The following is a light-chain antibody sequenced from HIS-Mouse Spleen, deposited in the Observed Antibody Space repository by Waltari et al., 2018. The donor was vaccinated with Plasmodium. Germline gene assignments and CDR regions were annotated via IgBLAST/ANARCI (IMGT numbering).Light chain of an antibody. V-gene: IGKV3-15*01. J-gene: IGKJ3*01. CDR3: QQYNNWPFT. CDR1: QSVSSN. Sequence: EIVMTQSPATLSVSPGERATLSCRARQSVSSNLAGYQQKPGQAPRLLLYGASTRATGIPARFSGSGSGTEFTLTISSLQSEDFAVYYCQQYNNWPFTFGHGTKVDIK. CDR2: GAS.